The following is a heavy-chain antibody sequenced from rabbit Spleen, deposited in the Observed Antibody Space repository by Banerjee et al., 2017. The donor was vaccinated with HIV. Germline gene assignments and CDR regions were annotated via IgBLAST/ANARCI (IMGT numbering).Heavy chain of an antibody. Sequence: QSLEESGGDLVKPGASLTLTCTASGVSFSSGYDMCWVRQAPGKGLEWIACTYAGTSGSTYSAIWAKGRFTISKTSSTTVTLQMTSLTAADTATYFCARDTGTSFSTYGMDLWGQGTLVTVS. J-gene: IGHJ6*01. CDR2: TYAGTSGST. CDR3: ARDTGTSFSTYGMDL. V-gene: IGHV1S40*01. D-gene: IGHD7-1*01. CDR1: GVSFSSGYD.